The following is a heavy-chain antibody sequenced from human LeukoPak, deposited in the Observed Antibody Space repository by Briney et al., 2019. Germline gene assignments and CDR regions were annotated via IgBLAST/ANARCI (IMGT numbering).Heavy chain of an antibody. CDR3: AKGYWSGYSFDNWFDP. J-gene: IGHJ5*02. D-gene: IGHD3-3*01. CDR1: GFTFSSYG. V-gene: IGHV3-30*02. CDR2: IRYDGSNK. Sequence: PGGSPRLSCAASGFTFSSYGMHWIRQAPGKGLEWVSFIRYDGSNKYYADSVKDRFTISRDNSKNTLYLQMNSLRAEDTAVYYCAKGYWSGYSFDNWFDPWGQGTLVTVSS.